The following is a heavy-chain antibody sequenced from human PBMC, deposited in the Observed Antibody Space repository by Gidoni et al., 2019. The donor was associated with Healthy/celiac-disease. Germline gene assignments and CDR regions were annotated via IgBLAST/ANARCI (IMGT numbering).Heavy chain of an antibody. Sequence: QVQLQESGPGLVKPSQTLSLPCTVPGGSISSGDYYWSWIRQPPGKGLEWIGYIYYSGSTYYNPSLKSRVTISVDTSKNQFSLKLSSVTAADTAVYYCARDRPEAGPSSDFFDYWGQGTLVTVSS. J-gene: IGHJ4*02. D-gene: IGHD6-19*01. V-gene: IGHV4-30-4*01. CDR2: IYYSGST. CDR3: ARDRPEAGPSSDFFDY. CDR1: GGSISSGDYY.